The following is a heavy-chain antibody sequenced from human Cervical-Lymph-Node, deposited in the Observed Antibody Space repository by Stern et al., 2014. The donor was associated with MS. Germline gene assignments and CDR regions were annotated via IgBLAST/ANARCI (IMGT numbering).Heavy chain of an antibody. CDR3: ARDPKEDDILTGYPLGGYYYGMDV. D-gene: IGHD3-9*01. J-gene: IGHJ6*02. CDR1: GGSISSSNW. V-gene: IGHV4-4*02. CDR2: IYHSGST. Sequence: QVQLQESGPGLVKPSGTLSLTCAVSGGSISSSNWWSWVRQPPGKGLEWIGEIYHSGSTNYNPSLKSRVTISVDKSKTQFPLKLSSGTAADTAVYYCARDPKEDDILTGYPLGGYYYGMDVWGQGTTVTVSS.